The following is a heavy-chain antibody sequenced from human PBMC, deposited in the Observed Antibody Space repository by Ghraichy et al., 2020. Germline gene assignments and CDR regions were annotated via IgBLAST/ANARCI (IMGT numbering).Heavy chain of an antibody. CDR1: GFTFSDYA. CDR3: AKEWGSGWPMYSYGLDV. V-gene: IGHV3-23*01. D-gene: IGHD6-19*01. CDR2: ISGSGGHT. Sequence: GGSLKLSCAASGFTFSDYAMAWVRQAPWKGLEWVSVISGSGGHTYYADSVKGRFTISRDNSDNTLYLQMHSLRAEDTAVYYCAKEWGSGWPMYSYGLDVWGQGTTVTASS. J-gene: IGHJ6*02.